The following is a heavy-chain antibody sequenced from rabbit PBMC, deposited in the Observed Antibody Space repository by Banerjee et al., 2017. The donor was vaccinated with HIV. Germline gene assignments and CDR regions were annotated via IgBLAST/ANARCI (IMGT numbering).Heavy chain of an antibody. J-gene: IGHJ2*01. Sequence: QSLEESGGDLVKPEGSLTLTCTASGFDFSSSYYMCWVRQAPGKGLELIACIYTSSGSTYYASWAKGRFTISKASSTTVTLQMTSLTAADTATYFCARGVAGGDFSAFDPRGPGTLVTVS. CDR1: GFDFSSSYY. D-gene: IGHD2-1*01. CDR2: IYTSSGST. CDR3: ARGVAGGDFSAFDP. V-gene: IGHV1S40*01.